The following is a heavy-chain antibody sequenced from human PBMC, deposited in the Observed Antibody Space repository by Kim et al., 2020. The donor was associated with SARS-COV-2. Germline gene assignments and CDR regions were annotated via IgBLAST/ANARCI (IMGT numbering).Heavy chain of an antibody. V-gene: IGHV3-48*02. CDR1: GFTFSDYS. J-gene: IGHJ4*02. CDR2: ITSGGSTI. D-gene: IGHD6-19*01. CDR3: ARVKGGGWHFDY. Sequence: GGSLRLSCAASGFTFSDYSMNWVRQAPGKGLEWLSWITSGGSTIYYADSVKGRFTISRDNAKSSLFLQMNSLRDEDTAVYYCARVKGGGWHFDYWGQGTLLTVSS.